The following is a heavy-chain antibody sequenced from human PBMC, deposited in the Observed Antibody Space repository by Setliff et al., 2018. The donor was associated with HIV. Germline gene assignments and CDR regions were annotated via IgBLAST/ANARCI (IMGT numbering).Heavy chain of an antibody. D-gene: IGHD2-2*03. V-gene: IGHV4-59*11. CDR1: GDSINTHY. J-gene: IGHJ4*02. CDR3: ATRGWIEGREVDY. Sequence: PSETLSLTCTVSGDSINTHYWSWIRQPPGKGLEWIGCISHSGNTNFNPSLNSRVTISLDTSKNQLSLRLTSLTAADTAIYYCATRGWIEGREVDYWGQGTLVTVSS. CDR2: ISHSGNT.